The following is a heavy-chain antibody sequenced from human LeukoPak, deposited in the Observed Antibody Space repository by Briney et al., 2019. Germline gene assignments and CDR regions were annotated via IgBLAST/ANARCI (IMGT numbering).Heavy chain of an antibody. CDR2: SRNRAKSYTT. Sequence: GGSLRLSCAVSGFTFSDHYMDWVRQAPGKGLEWVGRSRNRAKSYTTDYAASVKGRFTISRDDSKSTLYLQMNSLETEDTAVYYCSRDATGDHWGQGTLVSVSS. J-gene: IGHJ4*02. CDR3: SRDATGDH. CDR1: GFTFSDHY. V-gene: IGHV3-72*01.